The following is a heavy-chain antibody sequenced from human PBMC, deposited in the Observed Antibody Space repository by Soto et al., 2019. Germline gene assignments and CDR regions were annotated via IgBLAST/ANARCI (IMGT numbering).Heavy chain of an antibody. D-gene: IGHD3-16*01. CDR2: LSRGDER. J-gene: IGHJ6*02. CDR1: GAPITTTKW. CDR3: ATQPISCAWGV. V-gene: IGHV4-4*02. Sequence: QVQLQESGPGLVKPSETLSLTCTVSGAPITTTKWWAWVRLPPGKGLEWIGELSRGDERSSNPSLEGRFTMSLDKSNNHFSLKLTSVTAADTALYYCATQPISCAWGVCGRGTSVTVSS.